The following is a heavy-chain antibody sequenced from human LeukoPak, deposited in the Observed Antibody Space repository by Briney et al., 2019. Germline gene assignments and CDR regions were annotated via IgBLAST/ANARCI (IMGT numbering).Heavy chain of an antibody. J-gene: IGHJ3*02. Sequence: PGGSLRLSCAASGFTFSSYAMSWVRQAPGKGLEWVSTITTSGSSTYYADSVKGRFTTSRDNSKNTLHLQMNSLRADDTAVYYCAKGHSSGRYGDAFDIWGQGTMVTVSS. D-gene: IGHD6-19*01. CDR2: ITTSGSST. V-gene: IGHV3-23*01. CDR3: AKGHSSGRYGDAFDI. CDR1: GFTFSSYA.